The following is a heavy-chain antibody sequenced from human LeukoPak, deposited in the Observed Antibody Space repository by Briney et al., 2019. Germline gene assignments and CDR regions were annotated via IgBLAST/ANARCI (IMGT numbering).Heavy chain of an antibody. CDR3: AKDSFSYNGVFDALDV. Sequence: PGGSLRLSCAASGFTFSSYAMSWVRQAPGKGLEWVSSTAPVYYADSVKGRFTISRDDSKNTLFLQMNSLRVEDTAIYYCAKDSFSYNGVFDALDVWGQGSMVTVSS. CDR1: GFTFSSYA. D-gene: IGHD2-8*01. J-gene: IGHJ3*01. CDR2: TAPV. V-gene: IGHV3-23*01.